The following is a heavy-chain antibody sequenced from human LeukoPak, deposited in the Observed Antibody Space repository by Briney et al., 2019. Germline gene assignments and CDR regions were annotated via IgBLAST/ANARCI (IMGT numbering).Heavy chain of an antibody. J-gene: IGHJ4*02. V-gene: IGHV6-1*01. CDR2: TYYRSKWYN. CDR3: ARDGPTPYYYXSSGYSFTFDY. CDR1: GDSVSSNSAA. Sequence: SQTLSLTCAISGDSVSSNSAAWNWIRQSPSRGLEWLGRTYYRSKWYNDYAVSVKSRITINPDTSKNQFSLQLNSVTPEDTAVYYCARDGPTPYYYXSSGYSFTFDYWGQGTLVTVS. D-gene: IGHD3-22*01.